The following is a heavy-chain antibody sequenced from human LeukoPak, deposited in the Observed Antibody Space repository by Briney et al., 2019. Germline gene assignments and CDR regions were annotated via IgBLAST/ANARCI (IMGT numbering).Heavy chain of an antibody. CDR1: GFTFSNYG. Sequence: GGSLRLSCAASGFTFSNYGMHWVRQAPGKGLEWVALIRYDGSKEYYADSVKGRFTSSRDNSKDTLYLQMNSLRAEDTAVYYCAKVSSTASHTYSYYYYMDVWGKGTTVTVSS. CDR3: AKVSSTASHTYSYYYYMDV. CDR2: IRYDGSKE. D-gene: IGHD6-13*01. V-gene: IGHV3-30*02. J-gene: IGHJ6*03.